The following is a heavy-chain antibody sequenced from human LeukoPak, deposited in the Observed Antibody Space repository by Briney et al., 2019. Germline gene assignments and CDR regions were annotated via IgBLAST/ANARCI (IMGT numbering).Heavy chain of an antibody. CDR2: IYYSGST. J-gene: IGHJ5*02. V-gene: IGHV4-31*03. Sequence: SETLSLTCTVSGGSISSGGYYWSWIRQPPGKGLEWIGYIYYSGSTYYNPSLKSRVTISVDTSKNQFSLKLSSVTAADTAVYYCASGRSSQGWFDPWGQGTLVTVSS. CDR3: ASGRSSQGWFDP. CDR1: GGSISSGGYY. D-gene: IGHD2-2*01.